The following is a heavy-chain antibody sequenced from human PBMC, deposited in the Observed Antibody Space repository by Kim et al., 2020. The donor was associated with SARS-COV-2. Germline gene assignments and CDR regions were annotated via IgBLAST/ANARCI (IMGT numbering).Heavy chain of an antibody. V-gene: IGHV3-9*01. Sequence: GGSLRLSCAASGFRFGDYAMHWVRQAPGKGLEWVSSISWKSSAIGYADSVKGRFSISRDNADHSLYLQMNSLRPEDTAVYFCAKSQDGYDSYWMDVWGPG. CDR1: GFRFGDYA. CDR3: AKSQDGYDSYWMDV. CDR2: ISWKSSAI. J-gene: IGHJ6*02.